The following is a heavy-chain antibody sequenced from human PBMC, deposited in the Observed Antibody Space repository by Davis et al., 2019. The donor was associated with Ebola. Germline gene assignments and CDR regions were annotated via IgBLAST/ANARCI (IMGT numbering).Heavy chain of an antibody. J-gene: IGHJ4*02. CDR2: MNPNSGNT. Sequence: ASVKVSCKASGYTFTSYDINWVRQATGQGLEWMGWMNPNSGNTGYAQKFQGRVTMTRNTSISTAYMELSSLRSEDTAVYYCARGVDFWSGLDFDYWGQGTLVTVSS. D-gene: IGHD3-3*01. CDR3: ARGVDFWSGLDFDY. V-gene: IGHV1-8*01. CDR1: GYTFTSYD.